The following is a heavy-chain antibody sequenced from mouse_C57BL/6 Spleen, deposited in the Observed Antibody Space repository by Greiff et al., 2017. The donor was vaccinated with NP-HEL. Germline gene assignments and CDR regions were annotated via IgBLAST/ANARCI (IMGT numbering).Heavy chain of an antibody. D-gene: IGHD2-4*01. CDR2: FYPGSGSI. CDR3: ARHEVYYDYDGDWYFDV. Sequence: VQLQQSGAELVKPGASVKLSCKASGYTFTEYTIHWVKQRSGQGLEWIGWFYPGSGSIKYNENFTDKATLTADKSSSTVYMELSRLTSEDSAVYFCARHEVYYDYDGDWYFDVWGTGTTVTVAS. CDR1: GYTFTEYT. V-gene: IGHV1-62-2*01. J-gene: IGHJ1*03.